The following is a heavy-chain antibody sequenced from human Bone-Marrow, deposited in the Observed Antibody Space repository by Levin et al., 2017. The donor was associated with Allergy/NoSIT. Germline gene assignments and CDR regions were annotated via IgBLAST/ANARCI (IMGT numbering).Heavy chain of an antibody. J-gene: IGHJ4*02. CDR3: ARGRPQYCSGGTCGNYYFDY. CDR1: GYTFSSYD. V-gene: IGHV1-8*01. CDR2: MNPHISNL. Sequence: AGESLKISCQASGYTFSSYDINWVRQATGQGLEWMGWMNPHISNLGYAQKFQGRVTMTRNTSISTAYMELFSLKSDDTAVYYCARGRPQYCSGGTCGNYYFDYWGQGTLVTVSS. D-gene: IGHD2-15*01.